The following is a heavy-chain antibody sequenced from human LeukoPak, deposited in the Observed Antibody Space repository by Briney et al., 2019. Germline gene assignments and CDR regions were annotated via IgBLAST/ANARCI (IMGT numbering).Heavy chain of an antibody. CDR2: IYYSGST. V-gene: IGHV4-59*12. D-gene: IGHD2-15*01. J-gene: IGHJ4*02. CDR3: ARILQAATLDY. Sequence: SETLPLTCTVSGGSISSYYWSWIRQPPGKGLEWIGYIYYSGSTNYNPSLKSRVAMSVDTSKTQFSLKLSSVTAADTAVYYCARILQAATLDYWGQGTLVTVSS. CDR1: GGSISSYY.